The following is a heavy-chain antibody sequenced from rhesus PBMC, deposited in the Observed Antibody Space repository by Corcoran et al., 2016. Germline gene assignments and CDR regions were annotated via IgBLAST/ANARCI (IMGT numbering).Heavy chain of an antibody. CDR2: IIPLVGVT. CDR3: ARGVRIAAAGTDYYFDY. V-gene: IGHV1-198*02. D-gene: IGHD6-25*01. CDR1: GFTFGSYA. Sequence: QVQLVQSGAEVKKPGAYVKDSCKASGFTFGSYAISWVGQSPGQGLEWMGVIIPLVGVTNDAEKFQGRVTITADTSTSTAYMELSSLRSEDTAVYYCARGVRIAAAGTDYYFDYWGQGVLVTVSS. J-gene: IGHJ4*01.